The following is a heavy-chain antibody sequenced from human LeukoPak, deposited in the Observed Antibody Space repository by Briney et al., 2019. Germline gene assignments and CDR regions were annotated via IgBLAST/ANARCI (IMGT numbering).Heavy chain of an antibody. J-gene: IGHJ4*02. Sequence: GASLTLSCAASGFTFSSCAMNWVRQAPGKGLEWVPTVSGGGGSTYYADSVKGRFTISRDNSKNTVHLHMSSLRAEDTAIYFCTKDHIGYNQPIDYWGQGTLVTVSS. CDR3: TKDHIGYNQPIDY. CDR1: GFTFSSCA. CDR2: VSGGGGST. D-gene: IGHD5-24*01. V-gene: IGHV3-23*01.